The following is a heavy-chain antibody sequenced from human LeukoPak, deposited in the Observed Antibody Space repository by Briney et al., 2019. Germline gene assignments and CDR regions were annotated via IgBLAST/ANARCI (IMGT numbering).Heavy chain of an antibody. J-gene: IGHJ3*02. CDR2: IYYSGST. CDR1: GGSISSSSYY. Sequence: SETLSLTCTVSGGSISSSSYYWGWIRQPPGKGLEWIGSIYYSGSTYYNPSLKSRVTISVDTSKNQFSLKLSSVTAADTAVYYCARVVYGDAARPAHGDAFDIWGQGTMVTVSS. CDR3: ARVVYGDAARPAHGDAFDI. V-gene: IGHV4-39*07. D-gene: IGHD4-17*01.